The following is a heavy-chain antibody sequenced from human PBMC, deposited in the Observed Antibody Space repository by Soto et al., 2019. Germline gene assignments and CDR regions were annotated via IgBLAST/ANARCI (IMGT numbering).Heavy chain of an antibody. D-gene: IGHD3-22*01. V-gene: IGHV3-23*01. Sequence: GGSLRLSCAASGFTFSSYAMSWVRQPPGKGLEWVSAISGMGGSTYHADSVKGRFTISRDNSKNTLYLQMNSLRAEDTAVYYCAKNAAEDYYDSSGYYYPLGYFDYWGQGTLVTVSS. J-gene: IGHJ4*02. CDR2: ISGMGGST. CDR3: AKNAAEDYYDSSGYYYPLGYFDY. CDR1: GFTFSSYA.